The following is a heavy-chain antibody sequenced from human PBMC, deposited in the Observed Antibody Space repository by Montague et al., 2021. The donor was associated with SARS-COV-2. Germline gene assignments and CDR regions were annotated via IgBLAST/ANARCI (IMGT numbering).Heavy chain of an antibody. CDR3: ARRYCSSTSCPNWFDP. D-gene: IGHD2-2*01. CDR1: GGSISSSNW. CDR2: IYHSGST. V-gene: IGHV4-4*02. Sequence: SETLSLTCAVSGGSISSSNWWSWVRQPPEKGLEWIGEIYHSGSTNYNPSLKSRVTISVDKSKNQFSLKLSSVTAADTAVYYCARRYCSSTSCPNWFDPWGQGTLVTVSS. J-gene: IGHJ5*02.